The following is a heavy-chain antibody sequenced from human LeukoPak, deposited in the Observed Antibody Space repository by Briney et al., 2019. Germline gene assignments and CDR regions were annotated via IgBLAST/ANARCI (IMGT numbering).Heavy chain of an antibody. V-gene: IGHV1-46*01. Sequence: GASVKVSCKASGYTFTSHYMHWVRQAPGQGLEWMGLINPSGSSTLYAQKFQGRVTMTRDMSTTTDYMELSSLRSEDTAVYYCARDLQQWLVFSRAYFDLWGRGTLVTVSS. J-gene: IGHJ2*01. CDR1: GYTFTSHY. CDR2: INPSGSST. D-gene: IGHD6-19*01. CDR3: ARDLQQWLVFSRAYFDL.